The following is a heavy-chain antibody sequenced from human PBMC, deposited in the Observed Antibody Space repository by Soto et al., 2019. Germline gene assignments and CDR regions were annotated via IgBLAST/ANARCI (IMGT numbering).Heavy chain of an antibody. CDR3: ARGPRLWFGELPFYCDY. CDR2: IYHSGST. V-gene: IGHV4-30-2*01. D-gene: IGHD3-10*01. CDR1: GGSISSGGYS. Sequence: SETLSLTCAVSGGSISSGGYSWSWIRQPPGKGLEWIGYIYHSGSTYYNPSLKSRVTISVDRSKNQFSLKLSSVTAADTAVYYCARGPRLWFGELPFYCDYWGQGTLVTVSS. J-gene: IGHJ4*02.